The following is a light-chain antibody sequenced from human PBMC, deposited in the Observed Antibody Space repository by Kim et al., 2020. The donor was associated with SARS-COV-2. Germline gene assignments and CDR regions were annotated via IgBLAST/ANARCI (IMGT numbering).Light chain of an antibody. J-gene: IGLJ2*01. CDR3: CSYEGPVV. V-gene: IGLV2-23*02. CDR2: EVN. Sequence: HHPGEAPKLIIFEVNKRPSQISNRFSGSKSGNTASLTIAGLQAEDDANYYCCSYEGPVVFGGG.